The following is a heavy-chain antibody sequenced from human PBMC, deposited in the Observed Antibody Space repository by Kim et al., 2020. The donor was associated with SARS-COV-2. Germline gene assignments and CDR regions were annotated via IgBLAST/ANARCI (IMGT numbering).Heavy chain of an antibody. CDR1: GFTFSTYD. CDR3: AKSGYSSAWTFDY. J-gene: IGHJ4*02. CDR2: ISGSGGST. Sequence: GGSLRLSCAPSGFTFSTYDMSWVRQAPGKGLEWVAVISGSGGSTYYADSVKGRFTISRDNSKNTLYLQMNSLRAEDTAIYYCAKSGYSSAWTFDYWGQGTLLTVPP. D-gene: IGHD6-19*01. V-gene: IGHV3-23*01.